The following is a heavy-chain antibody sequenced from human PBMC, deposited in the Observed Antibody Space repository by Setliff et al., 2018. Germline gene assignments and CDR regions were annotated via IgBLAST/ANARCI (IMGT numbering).Heavy chain of an antibody. CDR3: AKVPITKVYFYMDV. D-gene: IGHD3-10*01. V-gene: IGHV4-34*01. CDR2: INHSGST. CDR1: GGSFSGYY. Sequence: SETLSLTCAVYGGSFSGYYWSWIRQPPGKGLEWIGEINHSGSTNYNPSLKSRVTISVDTSKNQFSLKLSSVTAADTAVYYCAKVPITKVYFYMDVWGTGTTVTVSS. J-gene: IGHJ6*03.